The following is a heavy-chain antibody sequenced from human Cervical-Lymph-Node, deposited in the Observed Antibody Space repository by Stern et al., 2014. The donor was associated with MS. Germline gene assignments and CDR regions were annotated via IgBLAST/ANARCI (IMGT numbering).Heavy chain of an antibody. CDR1: GGSISNYY. CDR3: ARHGDTSFVY. V-gene: IGHV4-59*08. CDR2: IYYIGTT. D-gene: IGHD2-21*02. J-gene: IGHJ4*02. Sequence: QVQLQESGPGLVQPSETLFLTCTVSGGSISNYYWSWIRQPPGKGLEWIGYIYYIGTTNYNPSLKSRVTISVDTSKNQFSLRLSSVSVADTAVYYCARHGDTSFVYWGQGTLVTISS.